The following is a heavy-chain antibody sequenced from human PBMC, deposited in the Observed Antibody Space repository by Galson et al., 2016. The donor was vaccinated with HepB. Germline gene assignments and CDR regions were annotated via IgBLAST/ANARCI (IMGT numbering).Heavy chain of an antibody. Sequence: SLRPSCAASGFTFSTYSMNWVRQVPGKGLEWVSSISSSSSYIYYGDSLKGRFTISRDNAKNSLYLQMNSLGAEDTAVYYCARDRGIQLWSRDGFDYWGQGTLVTVSS. CDR2: ISSSSSYI. J-gene: IGHJ4*02. D-gene: IGHD5-18*01. CDR1: GFTFSTYS. CDR3: ARDRGIQLWSRDGFDY. V-gene: IGHV3-21*01.